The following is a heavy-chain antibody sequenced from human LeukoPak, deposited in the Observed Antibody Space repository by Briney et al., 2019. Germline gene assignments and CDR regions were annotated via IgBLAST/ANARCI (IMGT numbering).Heavy chain of an antibody. D-gene: IGHD3-10*01. CDR3: AKDLIDPYGSGRNYYYGMDV. CDR2: ISYDGSNK. J-gene: IGHJ6*02. CDR1: GFTFSSYG. V-gene: IGHV3-30*18. Sequence: PGGSLRLSCAASGFTFSSYGMHWVRQAPGKGLEWVAVISYDGSNKYYADSVKGRFTISRDNSKNTLYLQMNSLRAEDTAVYYCAKDLIDPYGSGRNYYYGMDVWGQGTTVTVSS.